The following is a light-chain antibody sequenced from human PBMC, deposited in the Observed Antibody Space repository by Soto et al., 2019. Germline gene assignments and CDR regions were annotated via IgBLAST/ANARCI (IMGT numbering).Light chain of an antibody. CDR2: AAS. V-gene: IGKV1-27*01. CDR1: QGISSY. J-gene: IGKJ1*01. CDR3: QKYDSAPRT. Sequence: DIQMTQSPSSLSASVGDRVTITCRASQGISSYLAWYQQKPGKVPKLLIYAASTLQSGVPSRFSGSGSGTDFTLTISSLQAEDVATYYCQKYDSAPRTFGQGTKVDIK.